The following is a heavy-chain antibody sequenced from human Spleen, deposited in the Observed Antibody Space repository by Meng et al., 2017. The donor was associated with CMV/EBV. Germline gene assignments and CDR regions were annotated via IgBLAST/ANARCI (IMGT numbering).Heavy chain of an antibody. Sequence: GGSLRLSCAASGFTFSSYAMSWVRQAPGKGLEWVSGISGSGGSTYYADSVKGRFTISRDNSKNTLYLQMNSLRAEDTAVYYCAKDTSYCGGDCYPTYFAYWGQGALVTVSS. CDR2: ISGSGGST. CDR3: AKDTSYCGGDCYPTYFAY. CDR1: GFTFSSYA. V-gene: IGHV3-23*01. J-gene: IGHJ4*02. D-gene: IGHD2-21*01.